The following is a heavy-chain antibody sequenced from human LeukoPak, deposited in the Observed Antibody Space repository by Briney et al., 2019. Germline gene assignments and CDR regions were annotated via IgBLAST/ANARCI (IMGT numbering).Heavy chain of an antibody. V-gene: IGHV3-30*02. CDR2: IRYDGSNK. Sequence: QPGGSLRLSCAASGFTFSSYSMNWVRQAPGKGLEWVAFIRYDGSNKYYADSVKGRFTISRDNSKNTLYLQMNSLRAEDTAVYYCAKGGRGEMTYIAFDIWGQGTMVTVSS. J-gene: IGHJ3*02. D-gene: IGHD2-21*02. CDR3: AKGGRGEMTYIAFDI. CDR1: GFTFSSYS.